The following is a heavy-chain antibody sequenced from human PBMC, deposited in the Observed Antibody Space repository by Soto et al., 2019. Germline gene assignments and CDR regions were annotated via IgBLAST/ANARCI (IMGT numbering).Heavy chain of an antibody. CDR1: GDTFTNFG. CDR2: FATDNSNR. J-gene: IGHJ5*02. Sequence: HLVQSGPEVKKPGASITVSCKTSGDTFTNFGLSWVRQAPGQGLEWMGWFATDNSNRNYAQKFQGRLTLTTDTSTSTAYMELKSLRYDDTAVYYCATVLRGVVNWFDPWGQGTLVTVSS. CDR3: ATVLRGVVNWFDP. D-gene: IGHD3-10*01. V-gene: IGHV1-18*01.